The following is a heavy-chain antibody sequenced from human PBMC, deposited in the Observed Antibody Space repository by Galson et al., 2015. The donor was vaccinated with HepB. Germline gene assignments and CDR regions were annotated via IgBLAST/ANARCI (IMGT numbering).Heavy chain of an antibody. V-gene: IGHV1-18*01. CDR1: GYTFTNYG. Sequence: SVKVSCKASGYTFTNYGISWVRQAPGQGLEWMGWISSYNGDTNYAQKFQGRVTMTTDTSTSTAHMELRSLRSDDTAVYYCARDGEAAAGMFGDYWGQGTLVTVSS. CDR3: ARDGEAAAGMFGDY. CDR2: ISSYNGDT. J-gene: IGHJ4*02. D-gene: IGHD6-13*01.